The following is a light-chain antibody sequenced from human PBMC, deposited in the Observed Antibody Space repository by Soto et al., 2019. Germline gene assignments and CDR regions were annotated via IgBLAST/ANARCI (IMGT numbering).Light chain of an antibody. CDR2: GAS. J-gene: IGKJ5*01. CDR3: QHYGSSFPII. Sequence: SPGERATLSCRASQSVSNSNLAWYQQKPGQAPRLLIYGASSRATGIPDRFSGTGSGTDFTLTISRLEPEDFAVYYCQHYGSSFPIIFGQGTRLEIK. CDR1: QSVSNSN. V-gene: IGKV3-20*01.